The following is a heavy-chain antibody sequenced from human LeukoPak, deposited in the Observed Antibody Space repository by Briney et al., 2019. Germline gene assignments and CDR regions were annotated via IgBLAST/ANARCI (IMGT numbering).Heavy chain of an antibody. CDR3: AKSRDSSGYLGLSGY. J-gene: IGHJ4*02. CDR1: GFTLSSYA. CDR2: ISGSGGST. D-gene: IGHD3-22*01. Sequence: GGSLRLSCAASGFTLSSYAMSWVRQAPGKGLEWVSAISGSGGSTYYADSVKGRFTISRDNSKNTLYVQMNSLRAEDTAVYYCAKSRDSSGYLGLSGYWGQGTLVTVSS. V-gene: IGHV3-23*01.